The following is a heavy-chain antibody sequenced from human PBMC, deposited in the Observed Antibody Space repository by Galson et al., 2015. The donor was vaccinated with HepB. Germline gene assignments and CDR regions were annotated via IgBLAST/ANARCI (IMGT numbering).Heavy chain of an antibody. V-gene: IGHV3-73*01. CDR2: IRSKGNSYAT. D-gene: IGHD3-16*01. Sequence: SLRLSCAASGFTFSGSAMHWVRQASGKGLEWVGRIRSKGNSYATAYAASVKGRFTISRDDSNNTTFLQMNSLKTEDTAVYYCTRGDTPFGVYEYYYYLMDVWGQGTSVTVSS. CDR1: GFTFSGSA. J-gene: IGHJ6*03. CDR3: TRGDTPFGVYEYYYYLMDV.